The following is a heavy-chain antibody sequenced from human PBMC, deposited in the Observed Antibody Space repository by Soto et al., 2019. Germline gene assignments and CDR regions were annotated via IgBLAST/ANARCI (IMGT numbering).Heavy chain of an antibody. D-gene: IGHD3-22*01. CDR1: GFTFSSYG. Sequence: GGSLGLSCAASGFTFSSYGIHWVRQAPGKGLEWVAAISYDGSNEHYADSVKGRFTISRDNSKNTLYLQMNSLRAEDTAVYFCAKDTFYYDRSGYYTFDYWGQGTLVTVSS. CDR3: AKDTFYYDRSGYYTFDY. J-gene: IGHJ4*02. V-gene: IGHV3-30*18. CDR2: ISYDGSNE.